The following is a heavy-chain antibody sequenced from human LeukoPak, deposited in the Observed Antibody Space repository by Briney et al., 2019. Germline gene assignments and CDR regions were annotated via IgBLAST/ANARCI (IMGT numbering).Heavy chain of an antibody. V-gene: IGHV1-18*01. CDR1: GYTFTSYG. D-gene: IGHD3-3*01. Sequence: ASVKVSCKASGYTFTSYGISWVRQAPGQGLEWMGWISAYNGNTNYAQKLQGRVTMTTDTSTSTAYMELRSLRSDDTAVYYCARESREYWSGYYTDLFDYWGQGTRVTVSS. CDR3: ARESREYWSGYYTDLFDY. J-gene: IGHJ4*02. CDR2: ISAYNGNT.